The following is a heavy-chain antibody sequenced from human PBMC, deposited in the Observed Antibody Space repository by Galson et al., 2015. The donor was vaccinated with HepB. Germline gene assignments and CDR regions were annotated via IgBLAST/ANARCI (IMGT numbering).Heavy chain of an antibody. D-gene: IGHD5/OR15-5a*01. Sequence: SLRLSCAASGFTFKTYGVHWVRQAPGKGLEWVAVISYDGTNKFYADSVKGRFTISRDNSRNTLYLHMNSLRLEDTAVYYCTREGQGAGYSVYGLPWFDHWGQGTVVTVSA. V-gene: IGHV3-30*03. CDR2: ISYDGTNK. CDR1: GFTFKTYG. CDR3: TREGQGAGYSVYGLPWFDH. J-gene: IGHJ5*02.